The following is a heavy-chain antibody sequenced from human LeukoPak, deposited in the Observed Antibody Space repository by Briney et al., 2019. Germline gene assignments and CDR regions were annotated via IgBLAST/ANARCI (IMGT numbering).Heavy chain of an antibody. CDR2: IKQDGSEK. V-gene: IGHV3-7*03. J-gene: IGHJ3*01. D-gene: IGHD6-19*01. Sequence: GGSLRLSCAASGFTFSSYWMSWVRQASGKGLEWVANIKQDGSEKYYVDSVKGRFTISRDNAKNSLYLQMNSLRAEDTAVYYCAKKAGSDSSGWYGDWGQGTMVTVSS. CDR3: AKKAGSDSSGWYGD. CDR1: GFTFSSYW.